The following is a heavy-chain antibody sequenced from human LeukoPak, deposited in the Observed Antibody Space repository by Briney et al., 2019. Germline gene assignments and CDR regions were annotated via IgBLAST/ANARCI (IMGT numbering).Heavy chain of an antibody. CDR3: ARDLYHYDSSGLPAGY. CDR2: ISAYNGNT. J-gene: IGHJ4*02. CDR1: GYTFTSYG. Sequence: ASVKVSCKASGYTFTSYGISWVRQAPGQGLEWMGWISAYNGNTNYAQKLQGRVTMTTDTSTSTAYMELRSLRSDDTAVYYCARDLYHYDSSGLPAGYWGQGTLVTVSS. D-gene: IGHD3-22*01. V-gene: IGHV1-18*01.